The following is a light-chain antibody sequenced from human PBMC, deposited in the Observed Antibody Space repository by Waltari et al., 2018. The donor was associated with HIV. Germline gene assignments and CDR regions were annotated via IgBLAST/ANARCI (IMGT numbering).Light chain of an antibody. V-gene: IGLV2-23*02. CDR2: EVS. Sequence: QSALTQHAPESGSPGQSITISCTGTSSDVGSYHLVSWYQQHPGKAPKPMIYEVSQRPSGVSTRFSGSKSGNTASLTISGLQAEDEADYYCCSYAGSSTYVFGTGTKVTVL. CDR1: SSDVGSYHL. CDR3: CSYAGSSTYV. J-gene: IGLJ1*01.